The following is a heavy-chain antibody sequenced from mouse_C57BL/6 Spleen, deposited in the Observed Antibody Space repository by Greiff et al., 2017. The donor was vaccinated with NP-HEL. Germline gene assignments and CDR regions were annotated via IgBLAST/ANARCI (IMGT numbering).Heavy chain of an antibody. Sequence: VQLQQSGPELVKPGASVKIPCKASGYTFTDYNMDWVKQSHGKSLEWIGDINPNNGGTIYNQKFKGKATLTVDKSSSTAYMELRSLTSEDTAVYYCARRYYGSSSLDYWGQGTTLTVSS. CDR1: GYTFTDYN. J-gene: IGHJ2*01. D-gene: IGHD1-1*01. CDR3: ARRYYGSSSLDY. CDR2: INPNNGGT. V-gene: IGHV1-18*01.